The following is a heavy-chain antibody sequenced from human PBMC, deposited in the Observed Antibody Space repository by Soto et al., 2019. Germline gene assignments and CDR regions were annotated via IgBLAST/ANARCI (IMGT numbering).Heavy chain of an antibody. CDR1: GFTFSTAW. CDR2: ISSNGVGT. CDR3: ARRARPDFYYMDV. D-gene: IGHD6-6*01. V-gene: IGHV3-64*01. J-gene: IGHJ6*03. Sequence: EVQLVESGGGLVEPGGSLRLSCAASGFTFSTAWINWVRQAPGKGLEYVSGISSNGVGTYYANSVQGRFTISRDNSKNTVYLQMGSLRPEDMAVYYCARRARPDFYYMDVWGKGTTVTVSS.